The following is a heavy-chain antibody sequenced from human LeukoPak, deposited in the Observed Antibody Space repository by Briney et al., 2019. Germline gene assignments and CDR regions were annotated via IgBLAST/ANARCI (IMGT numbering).Heavy chain of an antibody. Sequence: SETLSLTCTVSGGSISSYYWSWIRQPPGKGLEWIGYIYYSGSTNYNPSLKSRVTMSVDTSKNQFSLRLSSVTAADTAVYYCARDLPYYDFFQDYYYMDVWGKGTTVTVSS. J-gene: IGHJ6*03. CDR1: GGSISSYY. CDR3: ARDLPYYDFFQDYYYMDV. CDR2: IYYSGST. D-gene: IGHD3-3*01. V-gene: IGHV4-59*12.